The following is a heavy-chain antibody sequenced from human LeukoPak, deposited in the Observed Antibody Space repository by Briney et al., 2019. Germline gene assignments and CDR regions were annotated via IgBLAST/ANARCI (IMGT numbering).Heavy chain of an antibody. CDR3: ASSRPYYYDSSGHPNGAFDI. J-gene: IGHJ3*02. V-gene: IGHV4-59*01. D-gene: IGHD3-22*01. CDR2: IYYSGST. CDR1: GGSISSYY. Sequence: KPSETLSLTCTVSGGSISSYYWSWIRQPPGKGLEWIGYIYYSGSTNYNPSLKSRVTISVDTSKNQFSLKLSSVTAADTAVYYCASSRPYYYDSSGHPNGAFDIWGQGTMVTVSS.